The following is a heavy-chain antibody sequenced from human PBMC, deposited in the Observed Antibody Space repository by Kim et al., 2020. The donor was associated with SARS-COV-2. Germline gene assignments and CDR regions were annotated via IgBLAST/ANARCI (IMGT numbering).Heavy chain of an antibody. CDR3: ARDRQMGFPY. CDR2: YT. D-gene: IGHD1-26*01. J-gene: IGHJ4*02. Sequence: YTNYADAVKGRFTISRDNAKNSLYLQMNSLRAEDTAVYYCARDRQMGFPYWGQGTLVTVSS. V-gene: IGHV3-11*05.